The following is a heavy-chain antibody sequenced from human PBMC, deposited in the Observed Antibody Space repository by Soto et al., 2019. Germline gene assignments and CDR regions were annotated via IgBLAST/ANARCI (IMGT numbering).Heavy chain of an antibody. CDR1: GGSFSGYY. Sequence: PSETVSLTCAVYGGSFSGYYWSWIRQPPGKGLGWIGEINHSGSTNYNPSLKSRVTISVDTSKNQFSLKLSSVTAADTAVYYCATLGMITFGGVIVAPKRNYYYGMDVWGQGTTVTVSS. V-gene: IGHV4-34*01. D-gene: IGHD3-16*02. CDR3: ATLGMITFGGVIVAPKRNYYYGMDV. CDR2: INHSGST. J-gene: IGHJ6*02.